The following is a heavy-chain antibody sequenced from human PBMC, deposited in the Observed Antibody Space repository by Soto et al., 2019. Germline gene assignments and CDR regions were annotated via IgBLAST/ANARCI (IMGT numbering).Heavy chain of an antibody. Sequence: PSETLSLTCAVYGGSFSGYYWSWIRQPPGKGLEWIGYIYYSGSTNYNPSLKSRVTISVDTSKNQFSLKLSSVTAADTAVYYCARAGDYDFWSGYSNDAFDIWGQGTMVTVSS. V-gene: IGHV4-59*01. CDR2: IYYSGST. CDR1: GGSFSGYY. J-gene: IGHJ3*02. CDR3: ARAGDYDFWSGYSNDAFDI. D-gene: IGHD3-3*01.